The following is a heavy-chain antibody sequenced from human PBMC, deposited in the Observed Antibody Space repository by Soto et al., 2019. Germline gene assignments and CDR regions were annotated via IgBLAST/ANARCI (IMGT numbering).Heavy chain of an antibody. CDR3: ARSRWTGTYPHDFQP. CDR1: GGSISSGGYY. V-gene: IGHV4-31*03. D-gene: IGHD1-26*01. Sequence: QVQLQESGPGLVKPSQTLSLTCTASGGSISSGGYYWSWMRQHPGKGLEWIGYIYYSGSTYYNPSLKSRVTISVDTSNNQFSLQLSSVTAADTAVYYCARSRWTGTYPHDFQPWGQGSLVTVSS. CDR2: IYYSGST. J-gene: IGHJ1*01.